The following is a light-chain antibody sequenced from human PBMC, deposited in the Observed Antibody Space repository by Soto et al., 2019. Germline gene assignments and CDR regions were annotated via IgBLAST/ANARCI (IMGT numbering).Light chain of an antibody. CDR2: EVS. CDR3: SSYTSSSTWV. V-gene: IGLV2-14*01. J-gene: IGLJ3*02. Sequence: QSALTQPASVSGSPGQSITISCTGTSGDVGGYNYVSWYQQHPGKAPKLMIYEVSNRPSGASNRFSGSKSGNTASLTISGLQAEDEADYYCSSYTSSSTWVFGGGTKLTVL. CDR1: SGDVGGYNY.